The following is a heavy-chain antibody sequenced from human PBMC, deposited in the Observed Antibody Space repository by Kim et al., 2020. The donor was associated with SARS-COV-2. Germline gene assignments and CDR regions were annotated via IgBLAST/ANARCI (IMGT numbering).Heavy chain of an antibody. CDR1: GFTFSSYA. Sequence: GGSLRLSCAASGFTFSSYAMSWVRQAPGKGLEWVSAISGSGGSTYYADSVKGRFTISRDNSKNTLYLQMNSLRAEDTAVYYCAKDLEQWPVWASVFVYWGQGTLVTVSS. J-gene: IGHJ4*02. D-gene: IGHD6-19*01. V-gene: IGHV3-23*01. CDR2: ISGSGGST. CDR3: AKDLEQWPVWASVFVY.